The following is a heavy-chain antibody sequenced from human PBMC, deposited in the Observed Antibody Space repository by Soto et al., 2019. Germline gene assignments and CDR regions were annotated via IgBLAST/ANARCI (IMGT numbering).Heavy chain of an antibody. CDR3: ARGRYGDY. Sequence: QVHLVQSGAEVKKPGASVKVSCKASGYTFTGYGITWVRQAPGQGLEWMGWISAHNGNTDYAQKLQDRVSVTRDTSTSTASMELRSLISDDTAVYYCARGRYGDYWGQGALVTVSS. J-gene: IGHJ4*02. CDR1: GYTFTGYG. CDR2: ISAHNGNT. D-gene: IGHD1-1*01. V-gene: IGHV1-18*01.